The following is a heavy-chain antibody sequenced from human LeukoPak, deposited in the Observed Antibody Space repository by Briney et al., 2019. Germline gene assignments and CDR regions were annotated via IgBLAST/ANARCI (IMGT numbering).Heavy chain of an antibody. CDR3: ARVEMATPGGY. CDR2: ISYDGSNK. D-gene: IGHD5-24*01. Sequence: GGSLRLSCAASGFTFSSYGMHWVRQAPGKGLEWVAVISYDGSNKYYADSVKGRFTISRDNPKNTLYLQMNSLRAEDTAVYYCARVEMATPGGYWGQGTLVTVSS. CDR1: GFTFSSYG. J-gene: IGHJ4*02. V-gene: IGHV3-30*03.